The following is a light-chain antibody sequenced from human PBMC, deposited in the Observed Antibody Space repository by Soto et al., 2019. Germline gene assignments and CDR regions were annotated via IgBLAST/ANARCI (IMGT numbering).Light chain of an antibody. J-gene: IGLJ1*01. CDR3: SSYTSSSTSAV. Sequence: QSVLTQPASVSGYPGQSITISCTGTSSDVGGYNYVSWYQQHPGTAPKLMIYEVTNRPSAVSNRFSGSKSGNTASLTISGLQADDEADYYCSSYTSSSTSAVFGTGTKGTVL. CDR1: SSDVGGYNY. V-gene: IGLV2-14*01. CDR2: EVT.